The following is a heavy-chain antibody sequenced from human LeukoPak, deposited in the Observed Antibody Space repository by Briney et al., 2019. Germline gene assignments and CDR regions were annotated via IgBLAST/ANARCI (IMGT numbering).Heavy chain of an antibody. V-gene: IGHV3-49*03. Sequence: GGSLRLSCTASGFTFGDYDMNWFRQAPGKGLEWVGFIRSKLYGGTTEYAASVKGRFTISRDDSKSIAYLQMNSPKTEDTAVYYCSRDEGTTGGAYYFDYWGQGTLVTVSS. CDR1: GFTFGDYD. CDR3: SRDEGTTGGAYYFDY. D-gene: IGHD1-7*01. CDR2: IRSKLYGGTT. J-gene: IGHJ4*02.